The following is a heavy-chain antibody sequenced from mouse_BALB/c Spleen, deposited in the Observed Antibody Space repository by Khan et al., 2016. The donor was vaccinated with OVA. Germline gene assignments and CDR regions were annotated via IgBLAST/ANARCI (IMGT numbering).Heavy chain of an antibody. Sequence: VQLKESGAELAKPGASVKMSCKASGYTFTTYWMHWVKQRPGQGLEWIGYIDPSTGYTEYNQKFKDQATLTTDKSSRTAYMQLSSLTTEDSSVYDGARRGLYGSVAYWGQGTLVTVSA. CDR3: ARRGLYGSVAY. V-gene: IGHV1-7*01. J-gene: IGHJ3*01. CDR2: IDPSTGYT. CDR1: GYTFTTYW. D-gene: IGHD1-1*02.